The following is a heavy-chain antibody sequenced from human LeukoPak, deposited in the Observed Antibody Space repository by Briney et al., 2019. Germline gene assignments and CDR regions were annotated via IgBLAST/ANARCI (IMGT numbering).Heavy chain of an antibody. D-gene: IGHD3-22*01. CDR1: GFTVTTHY. Sequence: GGSLRLSCAGSGFTVTTHYMSWVRQAPGKGLEWVSTLDLGGNTYYTDSVKGRFTVSRDRSKNTLDLHMQSLRDEDTAVYYCAAYIVGVPHWGQGALVIVSS. J-gene: IGHJ4*02. V-gene: IGHV3-53*01. CDR2: LDLGGNT. CDR3: AAYIVGVPH.